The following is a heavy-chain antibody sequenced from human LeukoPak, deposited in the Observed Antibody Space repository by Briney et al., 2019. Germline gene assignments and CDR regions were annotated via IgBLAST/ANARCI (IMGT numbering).Heavy chain of an antibody. D-gene: IGHD4-17*01. V-gene: IGHV4-30-4*01. CDR3: ARDSQADYGDYDYYYYGMDV. J-gene: IGHJ6*02. Sequence: SQTLSLTCTVSGGSISSGDYYWSWIRQPPGKGLEWIGYIYYSGSTYYNPSLKSRVTISVDTSKNQFSPKLSSVTAADTAVYYCARDSQADYGDYDYYYYGMDVWGQGTTVTVSS. CDR1: GGSISSGDYY. CDR2: IYYSGST.